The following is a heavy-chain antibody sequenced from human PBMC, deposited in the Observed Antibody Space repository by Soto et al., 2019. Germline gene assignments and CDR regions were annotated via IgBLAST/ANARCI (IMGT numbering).Heavy chain of an antibody. CDR3: AMTPNDYGVYGDPGYYYYGMDV. V-gene: IGHV1-18*01. D-gene: IGHD4-17*01. Sequence: QVQLVQSGAEVKKPGASVKVSCKASGYTFTSYGISWVRQAPGQGLEWMGWISAYNGNTNNAQKLQGRVTMTTDTSTSTAYMELRSLRSDDTAVYYCAMTPNDYGVYGDPGYYYYGMDVWGQGTTVTVSS. J-gene: IGHJ6*02. CDR2: ISAYNGNT. CDR1: GYTFTSYG.